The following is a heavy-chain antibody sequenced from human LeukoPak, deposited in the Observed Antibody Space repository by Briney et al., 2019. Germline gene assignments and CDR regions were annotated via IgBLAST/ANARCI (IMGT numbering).Heavy chain of an antibody. CDR1: GLSLSSNN. CDR3: ARDLGLRRMI. V-gene: IGHV3-48*04. CDR2: ISAASGTI. Sequence: PGESLRLSCAASGLSLSSNNMHWVRQAPGGGLEWISYISAASGTIYSADSLKGRFTISRDNARNLLYLQMNSLRPEDTAVYYCARDLGLRRMIWGRGTLVVVSS. J-gene: IGHJ2*01.